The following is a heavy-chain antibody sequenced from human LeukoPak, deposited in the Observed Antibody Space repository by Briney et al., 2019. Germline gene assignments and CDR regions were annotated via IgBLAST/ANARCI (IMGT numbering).Heavy chain of an antibody. CDR3: TTDWNSGSYYPPAGRDY. V-gene: IGHV3-53*01. Sequence: GGSLRLSCTVSGFTVSSNSMSWVRQAPGKGLEWVSFIYSGDTHYSDSVKGRFTISRDHSKNTLYLQMNSLKTEDTAVYYCTTDWNSGSYYPPAGRDYWGQGTLVTVSS. D-gene: IGHD1-26*01. CDR1: GFTVSSNS. CDR2: IYSGDT. J-gene: IGHJ4*02.